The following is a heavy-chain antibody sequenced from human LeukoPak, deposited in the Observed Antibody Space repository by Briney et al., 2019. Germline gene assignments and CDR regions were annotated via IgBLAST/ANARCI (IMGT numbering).Heavy chain of an antibody. CDR3: ARHRGGSSPSVFDS. J-gene: IGHJ4*02. Sequence: PSETLSLTCAVSGNSISSGYYWGWIRQPPGKGLEWIGSVYYSGSTYYNPSLKSRVTISVDTSKNQFSLKMSSVTAADTTLFYCARHRGGSSPSVFDSWGQGTLVTVSS. CDR1: GNSISSGYY. V-gene: IGHV4-38-2*01. D-gene: IGHD2-15*01. CDR2: VYYSGST.